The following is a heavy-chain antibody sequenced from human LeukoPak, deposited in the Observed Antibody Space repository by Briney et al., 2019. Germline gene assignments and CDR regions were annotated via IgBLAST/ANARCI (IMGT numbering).Heavy chain of an antibody. Sequence: SETLSLTCTVSGGSVSSGNYYWSWIRQPPGKGLEWIGYIYYSGSTNYDPSLKSRVTMSVETSKNHFSLKLTSVTAADTAVYYCARVLQGYSPIPGYNSYGLDVWGQGTTVTVSS. CDR3: ARVLQGYSPIPGYNSYGLDV. V-gene: IGHV4-61*03. J-gene: IGHJ6*02. CDR1: GGSVSSGNYY. D-gene: IGHD3-22*01. CDR2: IYYSGST.